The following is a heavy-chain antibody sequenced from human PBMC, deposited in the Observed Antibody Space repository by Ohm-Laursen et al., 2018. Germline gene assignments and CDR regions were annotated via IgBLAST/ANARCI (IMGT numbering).Heavy chain of an antibody. CDR2: IKQDGSEK. Sequence: SLRLSCSASGLTFSTDWMTWVRQAPGKGLEWVANIKQDGSEKYYVDSVKGRFTISRDNAKNSLYLQMSNLRAEDTAVYYCARVEARMVRGITPRYYYYGIDVWGQGTTVAVSS. D-gene: IGHD3-10*01. CDR1: GLTFSTDW. J-gene: IGHJ6*02. V-gene: IGHV3-7*01. CDR3: ARVEARMVRGITPRYYYYGIDV.